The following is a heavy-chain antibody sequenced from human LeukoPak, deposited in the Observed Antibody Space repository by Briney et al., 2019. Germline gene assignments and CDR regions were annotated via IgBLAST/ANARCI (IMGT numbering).Heavy chain of an antibody. CDR3: ARGPRTYCGGDCYYFDY. V-gene: IGHV3-21*01. Sequence: KPGGSLRLSCAASGFTFSSCAMSWVRQAPGKGLEWVSSISSSSSYIYYADSVKGRFTISRDNAKNSLYLQMNSLRAEDTAVYYCARGPRTYCGGDCYYFDYWGQGTLVTVSS. CDR1: GFTFSSCA. J-gene: IGHJ4*02. D-gene: IGHD2-21*02. CDR2: ISSSSSYI.